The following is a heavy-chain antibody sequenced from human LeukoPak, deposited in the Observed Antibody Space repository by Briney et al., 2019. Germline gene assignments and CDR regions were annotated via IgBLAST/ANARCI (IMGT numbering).Heavy chain of an antibody. CDR2: IDDSGRI. CDR1: GDSFTNTDFF. V-gene: IGHV4-39*01. D-gene: IGHD3-10*01. CDR3: ARLDGSLAHISGSYPDF. J-gene: IGHJ4*02. Sequence: SGTLSLTCTVSGDSFTNTDFFWGWIRQPPGKGLEWIANIDDSGRIYSNPSLRSRVTMSRDTSKNQFSLKVTSVTAADTAVYYCARLDGSLAHISGSYPDFWGQGILVTVSS.